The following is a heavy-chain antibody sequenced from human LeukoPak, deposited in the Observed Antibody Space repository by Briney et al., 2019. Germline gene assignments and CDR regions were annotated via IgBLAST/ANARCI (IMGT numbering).Heavy chain of an antibody. Sequence: GESLKISCKGSGYSFTSYWIGWVRQMPGKGLEWMGIIYPGDSDTRYSPSFQGQVTISADKSISTAYLQWSSLKASDTAMYYCARQGKYYYDSSGYYHPYPFDYWGQGTLVTVSS. V-gene: IGHV5-51*01. CDR2: IYPGDSDT. CDR3: ARQGKYYYDSSGYYHPYPFDY. J-gene: IGHJ4*02. D-gene: IGHD3-22*01. CDR1: GYSFTSYW.